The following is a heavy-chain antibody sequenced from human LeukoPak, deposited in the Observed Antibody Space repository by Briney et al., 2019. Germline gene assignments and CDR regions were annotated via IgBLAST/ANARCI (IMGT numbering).Heavy chain of an antibody. J-gene: IGHJ2*01. CDR2: ITNDGTTT. Sequence: GGSLRLSCAASGFAFPTYWMHWVRQVPGKGLVWVSRITNDGTTTTYADSVKGRFTISRDNAKSTLDLQMSSLRAEDTAVYYCVRGAVATGDWYFDLWGRGTLVSVSS. D-gene: IGHD4-23*01. CDR3: VRGAVATGDWYFDL. V-gene: IGHV3-74*01. CDR1: GFAFPTYW.